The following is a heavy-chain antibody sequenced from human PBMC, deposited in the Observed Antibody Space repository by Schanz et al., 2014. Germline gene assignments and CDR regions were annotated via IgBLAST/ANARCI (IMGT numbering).Heavy chain of an antibody. CDR2: ISASGGST. V-gene: IGHV3-23*04. CDR3: ARWFLIRGVILDS. CDR1: GLTFTSAW. J-gene: IGHJ4*02. D-gene: IGHD3-10*01. Sequence: EVQLVESGGGLVKPGGSLRLSCATSGLTFTSAWMSWVRQAPGKGLEWLSVISASGGSTYYADSVKGRFTISRDNSRDTVYLQMNSLRADDTAMYYCARWFLIRGVILDSWGQGTLVTVSS.